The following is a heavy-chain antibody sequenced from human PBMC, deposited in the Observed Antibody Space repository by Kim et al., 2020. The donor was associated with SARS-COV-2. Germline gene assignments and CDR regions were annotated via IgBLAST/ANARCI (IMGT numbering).Heavy chain of an antibody. Sequence: GGSLRLSCAASGFALSDFYMTWPRQAPGKGLEWLSDISSSSSNTRYADSVRGRFTISRDNAKNSVYLQMNSLRTEDTAVYYCARADRNLDYWGQGTLVIVS. CDR1: GFALSDFY. J-gene: IGHJ4*02. D-gene: IGHD3-22*01. CDR3: ARADRNLDY. V-gene: IGHV3-11*05. CDR2: ISSSSSNT.